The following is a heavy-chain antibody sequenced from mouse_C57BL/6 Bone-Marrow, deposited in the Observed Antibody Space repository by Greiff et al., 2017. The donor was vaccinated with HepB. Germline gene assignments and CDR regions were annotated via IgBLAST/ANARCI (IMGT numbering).Heavy chain of an antibody. Sequence: EVKLQESGGGLVQPGGSMKLSCAASGFTFSDAWMDWVRQSPEKGLEWVAEIRNKANNPATYYAVSVKGRFTISREDSKSSVYLQMNSLRAEDTGIYYCTAYYSSYGGLYYAMDYWGQGTSVTVSS. J-gene: IGHJ4*01. CDR2: IRNKANNPAT. CDR3: TAYYSSYGGLYYAMDY. D-gene: IGHD2-5*01. V-gene: IGHV6-6*01. CDR1: GFTFSDAW.